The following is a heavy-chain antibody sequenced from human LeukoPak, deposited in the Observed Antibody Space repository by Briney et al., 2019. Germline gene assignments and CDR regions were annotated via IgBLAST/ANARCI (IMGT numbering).Heavy chain of an antibody. CDR1: GFSLSTSGMC. Sequence: SGPKLVNPTQTLTLTCTFSGFSLSTSGMCVSWIRQPPGKALEWLARIDWDDDKYYSTSLKTRLTISKDTSKNQVVLTMTNMDPVDTATYYCARTKRSGSYFDNFDYWGQGTLVTVSS. CDR2: IDWDDDK. J-gene: IGHJ4*02. CDR3: ARTKRSGSYFDNFDY. D-gene: IGHD1-26*01. V-gene: IGHV2-70*11.